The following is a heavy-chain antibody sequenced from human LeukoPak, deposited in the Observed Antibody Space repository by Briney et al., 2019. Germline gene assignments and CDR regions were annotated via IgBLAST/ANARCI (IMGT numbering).Heavy chain of an antibody. Sequence: GGSLRLSCAASGFTFSSYAMTWVRQAPGKGLEWVSAIRGSGDSTYYADSVKGRFTISRDSSKNTLYLQMSSLRADDTAVYFCAQGSSSTAYDSLGYWGQGTLVTVSS. V-gene: IGHV3-23*01. CDR3: AQGSSSTAYDSLGY. CDR2: IRGSGDST. CDR1: GFTFSSYA. D-gene: IGHD5-12*01. J-gene: IGHJ4*02.